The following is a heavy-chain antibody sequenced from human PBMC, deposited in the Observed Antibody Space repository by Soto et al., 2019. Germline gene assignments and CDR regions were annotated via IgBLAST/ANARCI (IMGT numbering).Heavy chain of an antibody. J-gene: IGHJ5*02. Sequence: SQTLSLTCAISGDSVSSNSAAWNWIRQSPSRGLEWLGRTYYRSKWYNDYAVSVKSRITINPDTSKNQFSLQLNSVNPEXTAVYYCAHSTGHGPKGWFDPWGQGTLVTVSS. CDR2: TYYRSKWYN. V-gene: IGHV6-1*01. CDR1: GDSVSSNSAA. D-gene: IGHD2-2*01. CDR3: AHSTGHGPKGWFDP.